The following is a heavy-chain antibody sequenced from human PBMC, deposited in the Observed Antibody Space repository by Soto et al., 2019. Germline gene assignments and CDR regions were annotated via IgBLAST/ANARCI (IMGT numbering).Heavy chain of an antibody. J-gene: IGHJ6*02. D-gene: IGHD6-19*01. V-gene: IGHV4-31*03. CDR2: IYYSGST. CDR3: ASLRFSSGWPPYYYYGMDV. Sequence: QVQLQESGPGLVKPSQTLSLTCTVSGGSISSGGYYWSWIRQHPGKGLEWIGYIYYSGSTYYNPSLKSRVTISVDTSKNQFSLKLSSVTAADTAVYYCASLRFSSGWPPYYYYGMDVWGQGTTVTVSS. CDR1: GGSISSGGYY.